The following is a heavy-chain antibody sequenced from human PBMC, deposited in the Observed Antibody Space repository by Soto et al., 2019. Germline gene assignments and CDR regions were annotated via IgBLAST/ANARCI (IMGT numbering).Heavy chain of an antibody. D-gene: IGHD2-15*01. CDR2: INPSGGST. Sequence: ASVKVSCKASGYTFTSYYMHWVRQAPGQGLEWMGIINPSGGSTSYAQKFQGRVTMTRDTSTSTVYMELSSLRSEDTAVYYCARDVVVVVAAPPGLYYYYGMDVWGQGTTVTVSS. CDR1: GYTFTSYY. J-gene: IGHJ6*02. CDR3: ARDVVVVVAAPPGLYYYYGMDV. V-gene: IGHV1-46*01.